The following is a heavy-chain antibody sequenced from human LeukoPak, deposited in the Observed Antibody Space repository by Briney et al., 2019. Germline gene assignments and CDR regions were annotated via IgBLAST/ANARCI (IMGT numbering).Heavy chain of an antibody. CDR2: IKQDGSEK. J-gene: IGHJ4*02. Sequence: GGSLRLSCAASGFTFSSYGMHWVRQAPSKGLEWVANIKQDGSEKYYVDSVKGRFTISRDNAKDSLYLQMNSLRAEDTAVYYCARVGYYYDSSGYYEGFFDYWGQGTLVTVSS. CDR3: ARVGYYYDSSGYYEGFFDY. V-gene: IGHV3-7*01. D-gene: IGHD3-22*01. CDR1: GFTFSSYG.